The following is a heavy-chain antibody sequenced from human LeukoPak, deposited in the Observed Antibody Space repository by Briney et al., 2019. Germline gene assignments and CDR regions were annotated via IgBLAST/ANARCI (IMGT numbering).Heavy chain of an antibody. J-gene: IGHJ4*02. Sequence: SETLSLTCAVYGGSFSGYYWSWIRQPPGKGLEWIGYIYHSGSTKYNPSLKSRVTISVDTSQNQFSLKLSSVTAADTAVYYCARDGYSGSDALWGQGTLVTVSS. V-gene: IGHV4-59*01. CDR3: ARDGYSGSDAL. CDR2: IYHSGST. D-gene: IGHD5-12*01. CDR1: GGSFSGYY.